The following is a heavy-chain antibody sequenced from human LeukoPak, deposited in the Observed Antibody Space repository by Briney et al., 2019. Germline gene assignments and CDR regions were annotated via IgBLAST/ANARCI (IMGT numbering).Heavy chain of an antibody. Sequence: GGSLRLSCAASGFTFSSYAMSWVRQAPGKGLEWVSGISGSGGSIYYADSVKGRFTISRDNSKKTLFMQMNSLRAEDTAVYYCANPAASASGGYWGQGTLVTVSS. CDR2: ISGSGGSI. CDR1: GFTFSSYA. D-gene: IGHD3-16*01. V-gene: IGHV3-23*01. J-gene: IGHJ4*02. CDR3: ANPAASASGGY.